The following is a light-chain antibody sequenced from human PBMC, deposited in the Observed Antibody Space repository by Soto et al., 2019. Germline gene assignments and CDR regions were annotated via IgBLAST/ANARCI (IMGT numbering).Light chain of an antibody. J-gene: IGKJ1*01. CDR2: AAS. Sequence: QPAAALSLYQGERATLSCRASQTVSSCLAWYQQKPGKAPKLLIYAASSLHSGVPSRFSGSGSGTDFTLTISSLQPEDFATYYCQQSYSTPPTFGQGTKVDIK. CDR3: QQSYSTPPT. CDR1: QTVSSC. V-gene: IGKV1-39*01.